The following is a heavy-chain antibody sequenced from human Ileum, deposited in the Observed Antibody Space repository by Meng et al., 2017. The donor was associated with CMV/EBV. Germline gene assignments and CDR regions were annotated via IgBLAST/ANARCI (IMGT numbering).Heavy chain of an antibody. J-gene: IGHJ3*02. CDR2: INAYNGYI. D-gene: IGHD1-26*01. V-gene: IGHV1-18*01. CDR1: GYTFSNYG. Sequence: AAGYTFSNYGITWGRQAPARGLEWMAWINAYNGYIKYSQKFQDRVTMTTDTSTSIAYMELRSLTSDDTAVYYCATDVGATRVGAFDIWGQGTLVTVSS. CDR3: ATDVGATRVGAFDI.